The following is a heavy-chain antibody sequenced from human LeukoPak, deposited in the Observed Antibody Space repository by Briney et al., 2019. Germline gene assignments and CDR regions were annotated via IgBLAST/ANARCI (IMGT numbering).Heavy chain of an antibody. CDR2: ILYDGSNK. CDR3: VRDRGPYGRTPHYYYYGMDV. D-gene: IGHD1-1*01. CDR1: GFTFSSYA. V-gene: IGHV3-30-3*01. J-gene: IGHJ6*01. Sequence: GRALRLSCAASGFTFSSYAIHWVRQAPGKGLEGVALILYDGSNKYYADSVMGRFTISRDNSKNTVALQMNSLRNEDTAVYYCVRDRGPYGRTPHYYYYGMDVWGQGATVTVSS.